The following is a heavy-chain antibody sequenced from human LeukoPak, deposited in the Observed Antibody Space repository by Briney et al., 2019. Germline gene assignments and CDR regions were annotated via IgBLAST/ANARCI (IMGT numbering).Heavy chain of an antibody. CDR1: GYSISSGYY. CDR2: IYHSGST. Sequence: PSETLSLTCTVSGYSISSGYYWGWIRQPPGKGLEWIGSIYHSGSTYYNPSLKSRVTISVDTSKNQFSLKLSSVTAADTAVYYCARGFGVDYFDYWGQGTLVTVSS. D-gene: IGHD3-16*01. V-gene: IGHV4-38-2*02. CDR3: ARGFGVDYFDY. J-gene: IGHJ4*02.